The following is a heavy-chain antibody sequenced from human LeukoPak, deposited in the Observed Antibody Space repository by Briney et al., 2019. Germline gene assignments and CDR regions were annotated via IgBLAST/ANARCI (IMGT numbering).Heavy chain of an antibody. CDR3: ARDTLGGSGSYYDAFDI. CDR2: ISSSSYI. J-gene: IGHJ3*02. D-gene: IGHD3-10*01. CDR1: GFTFSSYS. Sequence: GGSVRLSCAASGFTFSSYSMNWVRQAPGKGLEWVSSISSSSYIYYADSVKGRFTISRDNAKNSLYLQMNSLRAEDTAVYYCARDTLGGSGSYYDAFDIWGQGTMVTVSS. V-gene: IGHV3-21*01.